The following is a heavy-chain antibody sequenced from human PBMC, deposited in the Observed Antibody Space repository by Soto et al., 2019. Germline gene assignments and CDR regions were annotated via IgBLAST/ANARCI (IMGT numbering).Heavy chain of an antibody. CDR1: GGTFSSYA. J-gene: IGHJ6*02. D-gene: IGHD2-2*03. CDR2: IIPIFGTA. CDR3: ARVGYCSSTSCYVHGMDV. Sequence: ASVKVSCKASGGTFSSYAISWVRQAPGQGLEWMGGIIPIFGTANYAQKFQGRVTITADESTSTAYMELSSLRSEDTAVYYCARVGYCSSTSCYVHGMDVWGQGTTVTVSS. V-gene: IGHV1-69*13.